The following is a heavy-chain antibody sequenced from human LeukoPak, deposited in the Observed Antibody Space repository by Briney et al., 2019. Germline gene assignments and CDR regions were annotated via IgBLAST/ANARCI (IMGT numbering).Heavy chain of an antibody. CDR3: VKPTTGTTYYFDY. V-gene: IGHV3-64D*09. D-gene: IGHD1-1*01. J-gene: IGHJ4*02. CDR1: GSTFSSYA. CDR2: ISSNGGST. Sequence: GGSLRLSCSASGSTFSSYAMHWVRQAPGKGLEYVSAISSNGGSTYYADSVKGRFTISRDNSKNTLYLQMSSLRAEDTAVYYCVKPTTGTTYYFDYWGQGTLVTVSS.